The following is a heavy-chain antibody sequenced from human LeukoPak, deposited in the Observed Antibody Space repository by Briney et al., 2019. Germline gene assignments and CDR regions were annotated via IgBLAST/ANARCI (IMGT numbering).Heavy chain of an antibody. J-gene: IGHJ5*02. V-gene: IGHV1-69*01. CDR1: GGTFSSYA. Sequence: SVKVSCKASGGTFSSYAISWVRQAPGQGLEWMGGIIPIFGTANYAQKFQGRVTITADESTSTAYMELSSLRSEDTAVYYRARGQGYSYGYIWFDPWGQGTLVTVSS. D-gene: IGHD5-18*01. CDR3: ARGQGYSYGYIWFDP. CDR2: IIPIFGTA.